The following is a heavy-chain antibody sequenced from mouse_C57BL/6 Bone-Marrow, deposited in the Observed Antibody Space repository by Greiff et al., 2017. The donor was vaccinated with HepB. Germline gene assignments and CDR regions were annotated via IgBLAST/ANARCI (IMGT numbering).Heavy chain of an antibody. V-gene: IGHV1-69*01. CDR1: GYTFTSYW. J-gene: IGHJ4*01. CDR2: IDPSDSYT. Sequence: VQLQQPGAELVMPGASVKLSCKASGYTFTSYWMHWVKQRPGQGLEWIGEIDPSDSYTNYNQKFKGKSTLTVDKSSSTAYMQLSSLTSEDSAVYYCARQPHYYAMDYWGQGTSVTVSS. CDR3: ARQPHYYAMDY.